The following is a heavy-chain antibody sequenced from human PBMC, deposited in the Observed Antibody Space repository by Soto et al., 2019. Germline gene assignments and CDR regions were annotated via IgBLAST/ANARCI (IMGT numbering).Heavy chain of an antibody. CDR1: GFSLSTSGVG. J-gene: IGHJ3*02. CDR3: AHTRRCDAFDI. CDR2: IYWDDDK. Sequence: QITLKESGPTLVKPTQTLTLTCTFSGFSLSTSGVGVCWLRQPPGKALEWLSRIYWDDDKRYSPSLKSRLTITKDTSKNHVVLTITNMDPVDTATYYCAHTRRCDAFDIWGQGTMVTVSS. V-gene: IGHV2-5*02.